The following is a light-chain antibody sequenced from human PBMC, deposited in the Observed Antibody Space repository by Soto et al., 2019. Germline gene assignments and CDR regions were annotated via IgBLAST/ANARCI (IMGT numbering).Light chain of an antibody. CDR3: STSGGTGV. CDR1: SSDVGRYNY. CDR2: EVT. J-gene: IGLJ1*01. V-gene: IGLV2-14*01. Sequence: QSALTQPDSVSGSPGQSIAISCTGTSSDVGRYNYVSWYQQHPGKAPKLMIYEVTNRPSGVSNRFSGSKSGNTASLTITGLQADDEADYYCSTSGGTGVFGTGTKLTVL.